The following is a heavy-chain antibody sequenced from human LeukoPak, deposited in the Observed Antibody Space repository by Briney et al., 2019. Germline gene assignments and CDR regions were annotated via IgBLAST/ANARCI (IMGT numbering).Heavy chain of an antibody. V-gene: IGHV1-69*04. D-gene: IGHD6-13*01. Sequence: ASVKVSCKASGGTFSSYAISWVRQAPGQGLEWMGRIIPILGIANYAQKFQGRVTITADKSTSTAYMELSSLRSEDTAVYYCARDLTPAGWVDPWGQGTLVTVSS. CDR1: GGTFSSYA. CDR2: IIPILGIA. J-gene: IGHJ5*02. CDR3: ARDLTPAGWVDP.